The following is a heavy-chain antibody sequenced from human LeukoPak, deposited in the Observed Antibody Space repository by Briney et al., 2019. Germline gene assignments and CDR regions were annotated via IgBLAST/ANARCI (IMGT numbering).Heavy chain of an antibody. J-gene: IGHJ4*02. V-gene: IGHV3-23*01. CDR3: ARGPGGYDN. CDR1: GFTVSSNY. CDR2: ISGSGGST. D-gene: IGHD3-16*01. Sequence: GGSLRLSCAASGFTVSSNYMSWVRQAPGKGLEWVSAISGSGGSTYYADSVKGRFTISRDNSKNTLYLQMNSLRAEDTAVYYCARGPGGYDNWGRGTLVTVSS.